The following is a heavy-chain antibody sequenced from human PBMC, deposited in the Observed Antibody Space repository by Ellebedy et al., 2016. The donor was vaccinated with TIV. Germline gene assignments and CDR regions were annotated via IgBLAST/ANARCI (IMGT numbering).Heavy chain of an antibody. J-gene: IGHJ6*02. CDR1: GFTVSSNF. CDR3: ARPTVPATICGACGMDV. Sequence: GESLKISCAASGFTVSSNFMTWVRQAPGQGLEWVSVIYGGGTIRYADSVKGRFTISRDNSKNTVDLQMNSLRAEDTAVYYCARPTVPATICGACGMDVWGQGTTVIVSS. V-gene: IGHV3-53*01. CDR2: IYGGGTI. D-gene: IGHD2-2*01.